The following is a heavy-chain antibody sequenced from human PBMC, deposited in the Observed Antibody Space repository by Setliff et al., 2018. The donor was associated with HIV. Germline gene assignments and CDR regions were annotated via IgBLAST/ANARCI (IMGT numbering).Heavy chain of an antibody. Sequence: SETLSLTCTVSGGSISSYYWNWIRQPAGKQLEWIGHIYKSGSTNYNPSLKSRVTITADTSTNQFSLKLSSVTAADTAVYYCARNIAARPISYWGQGALVTVSS. CDR3: ARNIAARPISY. CDR1: GGSISSYY. D-gene: IGHD6-6*01. CDR2: IYKSGST. V-gene: IGHV4-4*07. J-gene: IGHJ4*02.